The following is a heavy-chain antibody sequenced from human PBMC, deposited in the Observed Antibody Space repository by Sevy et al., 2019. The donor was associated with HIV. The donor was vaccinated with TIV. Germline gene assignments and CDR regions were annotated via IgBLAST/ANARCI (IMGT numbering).Heavy chain of an antibody. D-gene: IGHD2-8*02. CDR1: GFTFSDFW. Sequence: GGSLRLSCTFTGFTFSDFWLNWVRQAPGKGLEWVTSITDDGSETYYVDSVKGRFTVSRDNAKSSLFLQMNSLRADDTAVYYCAREGCTVPHDYWGQGTLVTVSS. J-gene: IGHJ4*02. CDR3: AREGCTVPHDY. V-gene: IGHV3-7*03. CDR2: ITDDGSET.